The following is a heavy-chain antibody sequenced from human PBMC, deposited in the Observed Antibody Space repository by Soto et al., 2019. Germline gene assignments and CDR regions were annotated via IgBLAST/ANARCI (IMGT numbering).Heavy chain of an antibody. D-gene: IGHD3-22*01. V-gene: IGHV1-3*01. CDR3: AREPITMIVVVSYGYYGMDV. Sequence: QVQLVQSGAEVKKPGASVKVSCKASGYTFTSYAMHWVRQAPGQRLEWMGWINAGNGNTKYSQKFQGRVTITRDTSAGTAYMELSSLRSEDTAVYYCAREPITMIVVVSYGYYGMDVWGQGTTVTVSS. CDR1: GYTFTSYA. CDR2: INAGNGNT. J-gene: IGHJ6*02.